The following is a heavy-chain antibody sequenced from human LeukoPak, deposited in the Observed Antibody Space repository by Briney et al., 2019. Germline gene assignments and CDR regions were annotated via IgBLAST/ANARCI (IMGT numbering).Heavy chain of an antibody. CDR3: ATAIYSSSWYSGYFQF. CDR1: GGSISSYY. J-gene: IGHJ1*01. Sequence: SETLSLTCTVSGGSISSYYWSWIRQPPGKGLEWIGYIYYSGSTTYNPSLKSRVTISVDTSKKQFSLQLSSVTPADTAVYYCATAIYSSSWYSGYFQFWGQGTLVTVSS. CDR2: IYYSGST. V-gene: IGHV4-59*01. D-gene: IGHD6-13*01.